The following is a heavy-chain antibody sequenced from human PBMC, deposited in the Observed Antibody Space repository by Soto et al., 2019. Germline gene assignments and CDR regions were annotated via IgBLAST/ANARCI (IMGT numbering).Heavy chain of an antibody. CDR1: GGSISSGGYY. CDR3: ARVIAAAGTPFDY. D-gene: IGHD6-13*01. J-gene: IGHJ4*02. Sequence: QVQLQESGPGLVKPSQTLSLTCTVSGGSISSGGYYWSWIRQHPGKGLEWIGYIYYSGSTYYNPSLKSRVXXSXDXXKNQFSLKLSSVTAADTAVYYCARVIAAAGTPFDYWGQGTLVTVSS. CDR2: IYYSGST. V-gene: IGHV4-31*03.